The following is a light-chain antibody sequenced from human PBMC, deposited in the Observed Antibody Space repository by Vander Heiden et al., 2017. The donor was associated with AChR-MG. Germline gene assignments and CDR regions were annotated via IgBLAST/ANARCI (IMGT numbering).Light chain of an antibody. CDR3: QSYDSSLRGGV. CDR1: SSNIGAGYD. Sequence: QSVLTQPPSVSGAPGQRVTIPCTGGSSNIGAGYDVHWYQHLPGTAPKLLIYGNSNRPSGVPDRFSGSKSGTSASLAITGLQAEDEADYYCQSYDSSLRGGVFGGGTKLTVL. CDR2: GNS. V-gene: IGLV1-40*01. J-gene: IGLJ2*01.